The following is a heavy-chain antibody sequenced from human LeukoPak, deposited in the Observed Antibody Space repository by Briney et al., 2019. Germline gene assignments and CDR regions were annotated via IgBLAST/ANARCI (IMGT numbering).Heavy chain of an antibody. Sequence: GGSLRLSCAASGFTFSSYEMNWARQAPGKGLEWVSYISSSGSTIYYADSVKGRFTISRDNSKNTLYLQMNSLRAEDTAVYYCAKAMTLGYCTNGVCYTATALLRGDYYYYMDVWGKGTTVTVSS. V-gene: IGHV3-48*03. J-gene: IGHJ6*03. D-gene: IGHD2-8*01. CDR2: ISSSGSTI. CDR3: AKAMTLGYCTNGVCYTATALLRGDYYYYMDV. CDR1: GFTFSSYE.